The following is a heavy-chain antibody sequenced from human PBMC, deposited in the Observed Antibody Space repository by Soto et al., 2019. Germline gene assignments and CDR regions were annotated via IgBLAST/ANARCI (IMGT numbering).Heavy chain of an antibody. CDR2: IKQDGSEK. CDR3: ARDHGAYCGGDCPFDY. V-gene: IGHV3-7*03. J-gene: IGHJ4*02. Sequence: WWSLRLSCAASGFTFISYWMSWVRQAPGKGLEWVANIKQDGSEKYYVDSVKGRFTISRDNAKNSLYLQMNSLRAEDTAVYYCARDHGAYCGGDCPFDYWGQGTMVTV. D-gene: IGHD2-21*02. CDR1: GFTFISYW.